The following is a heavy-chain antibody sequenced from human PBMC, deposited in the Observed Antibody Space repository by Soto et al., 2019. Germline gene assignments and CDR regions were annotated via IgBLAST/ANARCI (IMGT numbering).Heavy chain of an antibody. J-gene: IGHJ4*02. D-gene: IGHD1-26*01. CDR1: GFTFSYYA. CDR3: GRIDVSDFDS. V-gene: IGHV3-23*01. CDR2: VSGSGSAT. Sequence: PGGSLRLSCAASGFTFSYYAMAWVRQAPGKGLEWVSTVSGSGSATNYADSVDGRFTISRDNSNNIMHLQMNSLRAEDSALYYCGRIDVSDFDSWGQGTLVTVSS.